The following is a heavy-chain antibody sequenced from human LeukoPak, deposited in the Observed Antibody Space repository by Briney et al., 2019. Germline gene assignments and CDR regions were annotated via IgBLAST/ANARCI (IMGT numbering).Heavy chain of an antibody. CDR1: GGSISSGSYY. D-gene: IGHD3-3*01. CDR2: VYTSGST. V-gene: IGHV4-61*02. CDR3: ARHPIITIFGVVMEYGMDV. Sequence: SQTLSLTCTVSGGSISSGSYYWSWSRQPAGKGLEWIGRVYTSGSTNYNPSLKSRVTISVDTSKNQFSLKLSSVTAADTAVYYCARHPIITIFGVVMEYGMDVWGQGTTVTVSS. J-gene: IGHJ6*02.